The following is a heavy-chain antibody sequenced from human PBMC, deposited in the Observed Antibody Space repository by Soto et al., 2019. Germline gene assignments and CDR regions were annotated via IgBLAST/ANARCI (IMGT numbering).Heavy chain of an antibody. J-gene: IGHJ1*01. V-gene: IGHV2-5*02. Sequence: QITLKESGPTLVKPTQTLTLTCTFSGFSLSSSGMCVGWIRQPPGKALEWLALIYWDDDKHYSPSLKSRLTITMHTSKNQVVLTMTDMHPVDTATYYCAHKEPLTGTTRNWGQGTLVTVSS. D-gene: IGHD1-20*01. CDR2: IYWDDDK. CDR3: AHKEPLTGTTRN. CDR1: GFSLSSSGMC.